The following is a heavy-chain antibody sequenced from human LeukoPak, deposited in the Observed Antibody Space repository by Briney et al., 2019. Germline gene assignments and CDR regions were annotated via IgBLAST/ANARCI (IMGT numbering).Heavy chain of an antibody. J-gene: IGHJ4*02. D-gene: IGHD2-15*01. V-gene: IGHV7-4-1*02. CDR2: INTNTGNP. CDR1: GYTFTSYA. Sequence: ASVKVSCKASGYTFTSYAMNWVRQAPGQGLEWMGWINTNTGNPTYAQGFTGRFVFSLDTSVSTAYLQISSLKAEDTAVYYCARVSLHHPLMCSGGSCYSGDYWGQGTLVTVPS. CDR3: ARVSLHHPLMCSGGSCYSGDY.